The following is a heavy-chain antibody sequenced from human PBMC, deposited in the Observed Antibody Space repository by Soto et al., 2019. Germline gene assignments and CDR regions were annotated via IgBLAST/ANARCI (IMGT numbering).Heavy chain of an antibody. CDR2: IYPGDSDT. J-gene: IGHJ4*02. CDR1: GYSFTSYW. CDR3: ARPPLMYSSSSIDY. D-gene: IGHD6-6*01. V-gene: IGHV5-51*01. Sequence: GESLKISCKGSGYSFTSYWIGWVRQMPGKGLECMGIIYPGDSDTRYSPSFQGQVTISADKSISTAYLQWSSLKASDTAMYYFARPPLMYSSSSIDYRGQGTLVTVSS.